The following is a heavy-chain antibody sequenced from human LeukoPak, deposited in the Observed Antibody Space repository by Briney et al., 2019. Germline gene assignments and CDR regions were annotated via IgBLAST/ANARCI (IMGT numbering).Heavy chain of an antibody. CDR2: IRSKAYGGTT. V-gene: IGHV3-49*03. D-gene: IGHD6-19*01. CDR3: ARALLAVAGHDY. CDR1: GFTFGDFA. J-gene: IGHJ4*02. Sequence: RPGGSLRLSCTASGFTFGDFALSWFRQAPGKGLEWVSFIRSKAYGGTTEYAASVKGRFTISRDDSNSIAYLQMNSLETEDTAVYYCARALLAVAGHDYWGQGTLVTVSS.